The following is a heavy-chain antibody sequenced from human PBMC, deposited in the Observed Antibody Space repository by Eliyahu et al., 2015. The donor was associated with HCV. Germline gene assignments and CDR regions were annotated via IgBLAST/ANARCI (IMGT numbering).Heavy chain of an antibody. Sequence: QVTLKESGPALVKPSQTLKLTCAFSGFSLRTNRMRVSWIRQPPGKALEWLARIDWDDDKFYSTSLKTRLTISKDTSKNQVVLTMTNMDPVDTATYFCARGTHGEYFDYWGQGTLVTVPS. CDR3: ARGTHGEYFDY. V-gene: IGHV2-70*04. J-gene: IGHJ4*02. CDR1: GFSLRTNRMR. D-gene: IGHD3-10*01. CDR2: IDWDDDK.